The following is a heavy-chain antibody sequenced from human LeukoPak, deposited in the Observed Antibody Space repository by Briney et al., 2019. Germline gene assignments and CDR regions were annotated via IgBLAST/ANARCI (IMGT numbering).Heavy chain of an antibody. CDR1: GYTFTGYY. D-gene: IGHD5-24*01. J-gene: IGHJ4*02. CDR2: INPNSGGT. V-gene: IGHV1-2*02. CDR3: ARDRGRSRDGYNHFDY. Sequence: ASVKVSCKASGYTFTGYYMHWVRQAPGQGLEWMGWINPNSGGTNYAQKFQGRVTMTRDTSISTAYMELSRLRSDDTAVYYCARDRGRSRDGYNHFDYWGREPWSPSPQ.